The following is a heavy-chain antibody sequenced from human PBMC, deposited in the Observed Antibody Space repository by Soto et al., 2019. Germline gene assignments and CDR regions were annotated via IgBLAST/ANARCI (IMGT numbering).Heavy chain of an antibody. J-gene: IGHJ3*02. CDR2: ISGSGGST. CDR1: GFTFSSYA. D-gene: IGHD6-19*01. V-gene: IGHV3-23*01. Sequence: VGSLRLSCAASGFTFSSYAMSWVRKAPGKGLEWVSAISGSGGSTYYADSVKGRFTISRDNSKNTLDLQMNSLRAEDTAVYYCAKGSIAVAGTGLNAFDIWGQGTMVTVSS. CDR3: AKGSIAVAGTGLNAFDI.